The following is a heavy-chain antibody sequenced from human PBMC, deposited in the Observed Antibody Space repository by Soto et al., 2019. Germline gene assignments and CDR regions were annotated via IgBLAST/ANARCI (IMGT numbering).Heavy chain of an antibody. V-gene: IGHV1-18*01. CDR1: GYTFTSYG. CDR2: FSAYNGYI. D-gene: IGHD6-13*01. J-gene: IGHJ4*02. CDR3: AGESSSSCHDY. Sequence: QVQLVQSGAEVKKPGASVKVSCKASGYTFTSYGISWVRQAPGQGLEWMRWFSAYNGYINYAQKLQGRVTMTTDTTTCTAYMELRSLRSDDTAVHYCAGESSSSCHDYWGQGTLVTVSS.